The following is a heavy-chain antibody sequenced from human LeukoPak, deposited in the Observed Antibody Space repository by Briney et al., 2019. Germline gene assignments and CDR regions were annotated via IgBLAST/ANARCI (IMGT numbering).Heavy chain of an antibody. CDR3: ASGEMATITSIDY. D-gene: IGHD5-24*01. V-gene: IGHV4-59*01. J-gene: IGHJ4*02. CDR1: GGSISSYY. CDR2: IYYSGST. Sequence: PSETLSLTCTVSGGSISSYYWSWIRQPPGKGLGWIGYIYYSGSTNYNPSLKSRVTISVDTSKNQFSLKLSSVTAADTAVYYCASGEMATITSIDYWGQGTLVTVSS.